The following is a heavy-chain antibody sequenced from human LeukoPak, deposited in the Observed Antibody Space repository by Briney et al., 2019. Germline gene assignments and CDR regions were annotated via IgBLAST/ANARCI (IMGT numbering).Heavy chain of an antibody. Sequence: PSETLSLTCTVSGGSVSSGTYYWSWLRQPPGKGLEWIGYIYYSGNTTNYNPSLKSRVTISVDTSKNQFSLKLSSVTAADTAVYYCARDGPYGGAFDIWGQGTMVTVSS. CDR1: GGSVSSGTYY. D-gene: IGHD4-23*01. CDR3: ARDGPYGGAFDI. CDR2: IYYSGNTT. J-gene: IGHJ3*02. V-gene: IGHV4-61*01.